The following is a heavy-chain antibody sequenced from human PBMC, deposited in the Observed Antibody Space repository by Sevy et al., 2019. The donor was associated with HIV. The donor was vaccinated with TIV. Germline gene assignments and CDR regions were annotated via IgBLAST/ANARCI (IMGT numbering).Heavy chain of an antibody. Sequence: GGSLRLSCTTSGFRFSIYAMTWVRQAPGKVLEWVSSFCMGGDRIYYADSVRGRFTISRDDSKNTLYLEMNNLRAEDTAKYYCAREGCSKGHDCWGQGTLVTVSS. CDR2: FCMGGDRI. CDR1: GFRFSIYA. J-gene: IGHJ4*02. D-gene: IGHD2-2*01. CDR3: AREGCSKGHDC. V-gene: IGHV3-23*01.